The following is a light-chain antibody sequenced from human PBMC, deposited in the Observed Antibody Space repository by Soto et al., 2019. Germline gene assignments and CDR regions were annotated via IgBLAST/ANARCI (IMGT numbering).Light chain of an antibody. V-gene: IGLV2-14*01. CDR3: TSYAGTAPHVV. Sequence: QSALTQPASVSGSPGQSITISCTGTISDVGGYNYVSWYQHHPGKAPNLMIYEVFNRPSGVSNRFSGSRSGNTASLTISGLQAEDEGDYYCTSYAGTAPHVVFGGGTKL. CDR2: EVF. CDR1: ISDVGGYNY. J-gene: IGLJ2*01.